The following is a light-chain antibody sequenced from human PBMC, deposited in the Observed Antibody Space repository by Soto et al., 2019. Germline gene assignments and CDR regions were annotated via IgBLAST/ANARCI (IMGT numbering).Light chain of an antibody. CDR2: DAS. J-gene: IGKJ1*01. V-gene: IGKV1-5*01. CDR1: ESIRTW. CDR3: QQDNNYPRT. Sequence: DIQKPQSPSPLSASIGDRFTITCLASESIRTWLAWYQHKPGKAPKFLIYDASTLESGVPSRFSGSGSGTDFTLTISSLQPDDFATYYCQQDNNYPRTFGQGTKVDIK.